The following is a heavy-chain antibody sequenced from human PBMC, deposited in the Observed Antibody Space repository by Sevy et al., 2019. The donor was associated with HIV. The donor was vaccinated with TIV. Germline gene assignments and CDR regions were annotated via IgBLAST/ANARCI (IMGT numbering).Heavy chain of an antibody. CDR3: ARDLPPSATTVAHFDC. CDR1: GFTFSSYE. D-gene: IGHD4-17*01. V-gene: IGHV3-48*03. CDR2: ISNSGTTI. Sequence: GGSRRLSCAASGFTFSSYEMNWVRQAPGKGLEWVSYISNSGTTISYSDSVKGRFTISRDNARNSLYLQMNSLRAEDTAVYYCARDLPPSATTVAHFDCWGQGTLVTVSS. J-gene: IGHJ4*02.